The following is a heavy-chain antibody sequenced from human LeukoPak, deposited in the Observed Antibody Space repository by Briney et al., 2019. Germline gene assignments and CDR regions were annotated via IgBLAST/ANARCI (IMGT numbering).Heavy chain of an antibody. D-gene: IGHD3-3*01. CDR1: GYTFTMYQ. CDR2: INPSDGAT. J-gene: IGHJ6*03. V-gene: IGHV1-46*01. Sequence: ASVTVSCKASGYTFTMYQIHWVRQAPGQGLEWMGMINPSDGATTYAQRFQGRVTLIRDRSTTTVYMDLHSLRFEDTAVYYCARARYDFLSGTAGAYFMDVWGKGTTATVSS. CDR3: ARARYDFLSGTAGAYFMDV.